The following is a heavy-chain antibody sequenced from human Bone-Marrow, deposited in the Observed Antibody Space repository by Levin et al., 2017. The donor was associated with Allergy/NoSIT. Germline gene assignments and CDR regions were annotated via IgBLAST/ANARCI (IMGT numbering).Heavy chain of an antibody. J-gene: IGHJ4*02. CDR3: ARDSLLYCSSTSCYDPL. D-gene: IGHD2-2*01. CDR1: GGSISSGGYY. CDR2: IYYSGST. V-gene: IGHV4-31*03. Sequence: SCTVSGGSISSGGYYWSWIRQHPGKGLEWIGYIYYSGSTYYNPSLKSRVTISVDTSKNQFSLKLSSVTAADTAVYYCARDSLLYCSSTSCYDPLWGQGTLVTVSS.